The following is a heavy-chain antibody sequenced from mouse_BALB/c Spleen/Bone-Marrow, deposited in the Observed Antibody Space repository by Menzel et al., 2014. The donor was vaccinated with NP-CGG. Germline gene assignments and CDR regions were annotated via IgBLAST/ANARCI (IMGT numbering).Heavy chain of an antibody. J-gene: IGHJ4*01. CDR2: INPDSSTI. CDR1: GFDSSGYW. D-gene: IGHD1-1*01. Sequence: EVQLQESGGGLVQPGGSLKLSCAASGFDSSGYWMSWVRQAPGKGLEWIGEINPDSSTINYTPSLKDKFIISRGNAKNTLYLQMSKVRSEDTALYYCARLGYYGTMDYWGQGTSVTVSS. CDR3: ARLGYYGTMDY. V-gene: IGHV4-1*02.